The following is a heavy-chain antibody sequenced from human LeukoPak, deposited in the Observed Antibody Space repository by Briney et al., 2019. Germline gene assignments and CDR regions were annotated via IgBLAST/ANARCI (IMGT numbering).Heavy chain of an antibody. D-gene: IGHD2-2*01. J-gene: IGHJ3*02. CDR1: GGSISSSSYY. CDR3: ARVRGYTYQPGVFDAFDI. V-gene: IGHV4-39*07. CDR2: IYHSGRT. Sequence: SETLSLTRTVSGGSISSSSYYWGWIRQPPGKGLEWIGSIYHSGRTFYNPSLKSRVTISVDTSKNQFSLKLTSVTAADTAVYYCARVRGYTYQPGVFDAFDIWGQGTLVTVSS.